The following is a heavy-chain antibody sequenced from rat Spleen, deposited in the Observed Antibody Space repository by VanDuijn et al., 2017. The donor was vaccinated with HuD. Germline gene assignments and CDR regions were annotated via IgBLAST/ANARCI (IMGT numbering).Heavy chain of an antibody. CDR1: GFTFDDYG. Sequence: EVKLVESGGGLVQPGRSLKLSCSASGFTFDDYGMAWVRQAPKNGLEWVASISWGGSSTYYPDNVKGRFTISRDNAKKALYLQMNNLRSEDTAIYYCTRETTRDVMDAWGQGASVTVSS. CDR2: ISWGGSST. D-gene: IGHD1-4*01. J-gene: IGHJ4*01. V-gene: IGHV5-36*01. CDR3: TRETTRDVMDA.